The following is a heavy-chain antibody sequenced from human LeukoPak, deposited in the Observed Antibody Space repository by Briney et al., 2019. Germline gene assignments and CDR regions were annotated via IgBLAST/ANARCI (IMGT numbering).Heavy chain of an antibody. CDR3: ARGHQLRWFDP. Sequence: GGSLRLSCAASGFTFSSYSMNWVRQAPGKGLEWVSSISSSSSYIYYADSVKGRFTISRGNAKNSLYLQMNSLRVEDTAVYYCARGHQLRWFDPWGQGTLVTVSS. J-gene: IGHJ5*02. CDR2: ISSSSSYI. V-gene: IGHV3-21*01. D-gene: IGHD2-2*01. CDR1: GFTFSSYS.